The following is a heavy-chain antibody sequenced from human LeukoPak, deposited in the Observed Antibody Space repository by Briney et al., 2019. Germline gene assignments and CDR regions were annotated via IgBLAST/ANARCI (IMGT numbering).Heavy chain of an antibody. J-gene: IGHJ3*02. CDR1: GGSISSYY. D-gene: IGHD3-10*01. Sequence: SETLSLTCTVSGGSISSYYWSWIRQPPGKGLEWIGYIYYSGSTNYNPSLKSRVTISVDTSKNQFSLKLSSVTAADTAVYYCARRGITHAFDIWGQGTMVTVSS. CDR3: ARRGITHAFDI. CDR2: IYYSGST. V-gene: IGHV4-59*08.